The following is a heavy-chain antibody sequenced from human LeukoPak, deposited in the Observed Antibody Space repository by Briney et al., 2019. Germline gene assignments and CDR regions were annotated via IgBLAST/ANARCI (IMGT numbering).Heavy chain of an antibody. D-gene: IGHD2-2*02. CDR2: ISYDGSNK. CDR3: ARAQSPKGVVVPAAIVDYYYYYMDV. V-gene: IGHV3-30-3*01. Sequence: PGRSLRLSCAASGFTFSSYAMHWVRQAPGKGLEWVAVISYDGSNKYYADSVKGRFTISRDNSKNTLYLQMNSLRAEDTAVYYCARAQSPKGVVVPAAIVDYYYYYMDVWGKGTTVTVSS. CDR1: GFTFSSYA. J-gene: IGHJ6*03.